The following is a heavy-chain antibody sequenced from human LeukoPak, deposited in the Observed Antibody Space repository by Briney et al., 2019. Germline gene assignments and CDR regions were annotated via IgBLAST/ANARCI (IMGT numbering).Heavy chain of an antibody. Sequence: GGSLRLSCAASGFTVSSNYMSWVRQAPGKGLEWVSVIYSGGSTYYADSVKGRFTISRDNSKNTLYLQMNSLRAEDTAVYYCARDSFCSTTDAFDIWGQGTMVTVSS. J-gene: IGHJ3*02. CDR3: ARDSFCSTTDAFDI. D-gene: IGHD2/OR15-2a*01. CDR2: IYSGGST. V-gene: IGHV3-53*01. CDR1: GFTVSSNY.